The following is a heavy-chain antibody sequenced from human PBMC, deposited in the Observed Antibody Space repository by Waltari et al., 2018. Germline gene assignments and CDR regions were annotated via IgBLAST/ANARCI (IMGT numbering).Heavy chain of an antibody. Sequence: QVQLQESGPGLVKPSETLSLTCSVSGASIYRHYWSWIRQPPGKGLEWLGSFYYSGGPNYKPSLQGRVSISLHTSKNEVSLKLTSVTAADTAVYYCARSTSGYYSPFDSWGQGTLVTVSS. CDR1: GASIYRHY. CDR2: FYYSGGP. V-gene: IGHV4-59*08. D-gene: IGHD3-22*01. J-gene: IGHJ4*02. CDR3: ARSTSGYYSPFDS.